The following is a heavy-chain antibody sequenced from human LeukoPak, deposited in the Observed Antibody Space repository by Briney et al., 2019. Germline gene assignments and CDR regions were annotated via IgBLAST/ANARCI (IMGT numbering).Heavy chain of an antibody. Sequence: SETLSLTCAVSGVSITDNRWSWVRQPPGRGLEWIGEILHTGPTNFNPSLKSRVTISMDKSKNQFSLRLTSVTAADMAVYYCARYRLPAAADFWGQGILVTVSS. D-gene: IGHD2-2*01. CDR2: ILHTGPT. CDR1: GVSITDNR. J-gene: IGHJ4*02. V-gene: IGHV4-4*02. CDR3: ARYRLPAAADF.